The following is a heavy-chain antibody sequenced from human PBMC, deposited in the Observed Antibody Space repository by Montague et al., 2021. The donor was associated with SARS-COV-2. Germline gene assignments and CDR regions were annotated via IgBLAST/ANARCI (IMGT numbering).Heavy chain of an antibody. CDR2: IYYRGST. CDR3: ATQEDPSGWIPGPFDF. J-gene: IGHJ4*02. V-gene: IGHV4-39*01. CDR1: GGSISSSSYY. Sequence: SETLSLTCTVPGGSISSSSYYWAWIRQPPGKGLEWSGSIYYRGSTYYNPSLKSRVFISVDTSKNQLSLTLTSVTAADAAVYYCATQEDPSGWIPGPFDFWGQGTLLSVSS. D-gene: IGHD6-19*01.